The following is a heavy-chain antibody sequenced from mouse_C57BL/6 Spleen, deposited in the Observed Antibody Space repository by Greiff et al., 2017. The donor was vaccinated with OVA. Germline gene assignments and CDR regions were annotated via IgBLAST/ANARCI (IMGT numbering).Heavy chain of an antibody. D-gene: IGHD2-4*01. CDR2: ISSGSSTI. CDR3: AAYDYDEAWFAD. Sequence: EVKLMESGGGLVKPGGSLKLSCAASGFTFSDYGMHWVRQAPEKGLEWVAYISSGSSTIYYADTVKGRFTISRDNAKNTLFLQMTSLRSEDTAMYYCAAYDYDEAWFADWGQGTLVTVSA. V-gene: IGHV5-17*01. J-gene: IGHJ3*01. CDR1: GFTFSDYG.